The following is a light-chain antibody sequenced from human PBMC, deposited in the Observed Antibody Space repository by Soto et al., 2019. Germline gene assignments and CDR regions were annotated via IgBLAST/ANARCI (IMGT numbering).Light chain of an antibody. J-gene: IGKJ3*01. CDR1: QSVGRS. CDR2: AAS. V-gene: IGKV3-15*01. Sequence: EIVVTQSPGILSVSPGDRATLSCRASQSVGRSLAWYQQKPGQAPTLLIYAASTRANGLPARFSGSGSGTAFTLTISSLQSEDFSVYYCQEYSKWPLLTFGPGTRVDIK. CDR3: QEYSKWPLLT.